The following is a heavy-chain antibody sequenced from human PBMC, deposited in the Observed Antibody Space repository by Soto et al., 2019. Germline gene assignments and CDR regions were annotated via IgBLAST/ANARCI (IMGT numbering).Heavy chain of an antibody. V-gene: IGHV4-59*08. CDR1: GGSISSHY. Sequence: SETLSLTCTVSGGSISSHYWSWIRQPPGKGLEWIGYIYYSGSTNYNPSLKSRVTISVDTSKNQFSLKLSSVTAADTAVYYCARPSGSYDDAFDIWGQGTMVTVS. CDR3: ARPSGSYDDAFDI. D-gene: IGHD1-26*01. CDR2: IYYSGST. J-gene: IGHJ3*02.